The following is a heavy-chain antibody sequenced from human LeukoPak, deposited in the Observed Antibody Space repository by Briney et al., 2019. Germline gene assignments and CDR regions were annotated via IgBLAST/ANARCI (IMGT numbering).Heavy chain of an antibody. J-gene: IGHJ4*02. V-gene: IGHV1-69*13. CDR3: ARAAPGYSYGYSYFDY. CDR1: GYTFTSYY. Sequence: SVKVSCKASGYTFTSYYMHWVRQAPGQGLEWMGGIIPIFGTANYAQKFQGRVTITADESTSTAYMGLSSLRSEDTAVYYCARAAPGYSYGYSYFDYWGQGTLVTVSS. CDR2: IIPIFGTA. D-gene: IGHD5-18*01.